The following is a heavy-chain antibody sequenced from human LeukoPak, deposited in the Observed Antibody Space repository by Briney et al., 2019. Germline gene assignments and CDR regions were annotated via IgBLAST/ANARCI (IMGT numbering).Heavy chain of an antibody. J-gene: IGHJ6*03. CDR1: GYTFTSYG. V-gene: IGHV1-8*03. CDR2: MNPNSGNT. CDR3: ARGSGPGPGSEWELPDSGFRTYYYYMDV. Sequence: ASVKVSCKASGYTFTSYGISWVRQAPGQGLEWMGWMNPNSGNTGYAQKFQGRVTITRNTSISTAYMELSSLRSEDTAVYYCARGSGPGPGSEWELPDSGFRTYYYYMDVWGKGTTVTVSS. D-gene: IGHD1-26*01.